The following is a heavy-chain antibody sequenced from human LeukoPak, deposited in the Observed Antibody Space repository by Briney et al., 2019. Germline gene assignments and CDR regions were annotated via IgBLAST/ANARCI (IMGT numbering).Heavy chain of an antibody. CDR3: ARDRFLQSKQWLVPHYYYYGMDV. Sequence: SETLSLTCTVSGGSISSSSYYWGWIRQPPGKGLEWIGSIYYSGSTYYNPSLKSRVTISVDTSKNQFSLKLSSVTAADTAVYYCARDRFLQSKQWLVPHYYYYGMDVWGQGTTVTVSS. J-gene: IGHJ6*02. CDR2: IYYSGST. CDR1: GGSISSSSYY. V-gene: IGHV4-39*07. D-gene: IGHD6-19*01.